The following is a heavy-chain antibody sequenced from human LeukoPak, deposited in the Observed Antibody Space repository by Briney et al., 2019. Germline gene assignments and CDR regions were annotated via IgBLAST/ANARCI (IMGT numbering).Heavy chain of an antibody. CDR1: GGSISISNYY. V-gene: IGHV4-39*07. CDR2: MSYSGRT. Sequence: PSETLSLTCTVSGGSISISNYYWGWIRQPPGEGLEWIGSMSYSGRTYYNPSLKTRVTVSLDTSKNQFSLNLISVTAADTALYYCAKGRASGYCSGGSCYSYYYMDVWGKGTTVTISS. CDR3: AKGRASGYCSGGSCYSYYYMDV. J-gene: IGHJ6*03. D-gene: IGHD2-15*01.